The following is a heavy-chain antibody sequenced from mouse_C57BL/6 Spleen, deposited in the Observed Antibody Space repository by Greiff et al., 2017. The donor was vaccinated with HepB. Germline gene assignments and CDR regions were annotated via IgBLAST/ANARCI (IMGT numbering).Heavy chain of an antibody. CDR3: ARGYYGSSRYYFDY. V-gene: IGHV5-4*03. J-gene: IGHJ2*01. D-gene: IGHD1-1*01. Sequence: EVKLEESGGGLVKPGGSLKLSCAASGFTFSSYAMSWVRQTPEKRLEWVATISDGGSYTYYPDNVKGRFTISRDNAKNNLYLQMSHLKSEDTAMYYCARGYYGSSRYYFDYWGQGTTLTVSS. CDR1: GFTFSSYA. CDR2: ISDGGSYT.